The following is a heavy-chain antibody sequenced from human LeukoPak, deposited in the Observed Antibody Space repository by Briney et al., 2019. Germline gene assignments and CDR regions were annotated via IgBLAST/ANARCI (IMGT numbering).Heavy chain of an antibody. Sequence: GGSLRLSCAASGFTFSDYGMNWVRQAPGKGLEWVSSITSSSTYIYYADSVKGRFTISRDNAKNSLYLQMNSLRAEDTAVYYCASQSTPVLPFDIWGQGTMVTVSS. J-gene: IGHJ3*02. CDR3: ASQSTPVLPFDI. V-gene: IGHV3-21*01. CDR2: ITSSSTYI. CDR1: GFTFSDYG.